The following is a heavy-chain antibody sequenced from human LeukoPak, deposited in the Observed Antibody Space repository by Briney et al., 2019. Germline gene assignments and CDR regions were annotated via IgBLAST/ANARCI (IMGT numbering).Heavy chain of an antibody. D-gene: IGHD6-19*01. J-gene: IGHJ4*02. CDR3: AKTTTGYSSGRYPGWPVDY. CDR1: GFTFSSYA. CDR2: IFGSGGST. Sequence: GGSLRLSYAASGFTFSSYAMYWVRQAPGKGLEWVSGIFGSGGSTHYADSVKGRFTISRDNSKNTVYLQMNSLRAEDTAVYYCAKTTTGYSSGRYPGWPVDYWGQGTLVTVSS. V-gene: IGHV3-23*01.